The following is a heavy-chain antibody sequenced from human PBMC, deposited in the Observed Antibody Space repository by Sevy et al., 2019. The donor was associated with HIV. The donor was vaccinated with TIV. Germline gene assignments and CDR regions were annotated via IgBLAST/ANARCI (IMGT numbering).Heavy chain of an antibody. CDR2: IYIDDST. D-gene: IGHD2-15*01. J-gene: IGHJ2*01. V-gene: IGHV3-53*01. Sequence: GGSLRLSCAASGFAVSTNYMSWVRQAPGKGLEWVSVIYIDDSTYYADSVKGRFTFSRDNSKNTPYLQMNSLRAEDTAVYYCARVSGSWYFDLWGRGTLVTASS. CDR3: ARVSGSWYFDL. CDR1: GFAVSTNY.